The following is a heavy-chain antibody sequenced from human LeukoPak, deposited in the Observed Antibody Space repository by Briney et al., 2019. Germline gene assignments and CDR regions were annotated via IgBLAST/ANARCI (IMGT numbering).Heavy chain of an antibody. CDR1: GYSFTSYW. J-gene: IGHJ1*01. Sequence: GESLKISCKGSGYSFTSYWIGWVRQTPGKGLEWMGIIYPGDSDTRYSPSFQGQVTISADKSISTAYLQWSSLKASDTAMYYCATYPVAGTRSEYFQHWGQGTLVTVSS. D-gene: IGHD6-19*01. CDR2: IYPGDSDT. V-gene: IGHV5-51*01. CDR3: ATYPVAGTRSEYFQH.